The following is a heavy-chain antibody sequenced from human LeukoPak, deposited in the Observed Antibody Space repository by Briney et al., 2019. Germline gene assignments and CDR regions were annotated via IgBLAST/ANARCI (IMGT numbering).Heavy chain of an antibody. Sequence: WETLSLTCTVSGGSISSSSYYWGWLRQPPGKGVEWIGSIYYSGSTSFHPSLNSRVTISVDPSKTQFSLKLSSITAAYTAVYYCARRVYDRGVGAFDIWGQGKMVTVSS. J-gene: IGHJ3*02. CDR1: GGSISSSSYY. CDR2: IYYSGST. D-gene: IGHD2-8*01. CDR3: ARRVYDRGVGAFDI. V-gene: IGHV4-39*01.